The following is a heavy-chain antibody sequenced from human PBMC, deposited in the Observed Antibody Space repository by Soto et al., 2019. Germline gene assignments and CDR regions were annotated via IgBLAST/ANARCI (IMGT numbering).Heavy chain of an antibody. CDR1: GGSISSSSYY. Sequence: SETLSLTCTVSGGSISSSSYYWGWIRQPPGKGLEWIGSIYHSGSTYYNPSLKSRVTISVDTSKNQFSLKLSSVTAADTAVYYCARDAVITIFGNWFDPWGQGTLVTVSS. D-gene: IGHD3-3*01. CDR2: IYHSGST. J-gene: IGHJ5*02. CDR3: ARDAVITIFGNWFDP. V-gene: IGHV4-39*07.